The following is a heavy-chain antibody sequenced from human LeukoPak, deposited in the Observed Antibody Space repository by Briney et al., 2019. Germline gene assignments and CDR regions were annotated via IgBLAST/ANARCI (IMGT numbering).Heavy chain of an antibody. Sequence: GGSLRLSCAASGFTFDDYTMHWVRQAPGKGLEWVSLISWDGGSTYYADSVKGRFTISRDNSKNSLYLQMNSLRTEDTALYYCAKSTRTTYILACWGQGTLVTVSS. CDR3: AKSTRTTYILAC. CDR2: ISWDGGST. V-gene: IGHV3-43*01. J-gene: IGHJ4*02. CDR1: GFTFDDYT. D-gene: IGHD2/OR15-2a*01.